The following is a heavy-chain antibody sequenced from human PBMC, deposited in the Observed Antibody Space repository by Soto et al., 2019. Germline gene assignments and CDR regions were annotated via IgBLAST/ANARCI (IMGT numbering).Heavy chain of an antibody. J-gene: IGHJ3*02. CDR3: ARQDLSGHAFDI. CDR1: GGSISSGGYS. V-gene: IGHV4-30-2*01. D-gene: IGHD3-16*02. Sequence: PSETLSLTCAVSGGSISSGGYSWSWIRQPPGKGLEWIGYIYHSGSTYYNPSLKSRVTISVDRSKNQFSLKLSSVTAADTAVYYCARQDLSGHAFDIWGEGTMVTVSS. CDR2: IYHSGST.